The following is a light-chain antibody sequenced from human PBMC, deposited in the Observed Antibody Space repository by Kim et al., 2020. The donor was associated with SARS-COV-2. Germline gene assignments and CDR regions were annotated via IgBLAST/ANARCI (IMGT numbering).Light chain of an antibody. V-gene: IGLV3-1*01. CDR2: QDN. CDR3: QAWVSNTYV. Sequence: ESPEQTASITCSAVTLGDKFVSWYQQRPGQSPGVVIDQDNQRPSGFPELFSGSNSGNTATLTITETQAMDEADYYCQAWVSNTYVFGPGTKVTVL. J-gene: IGLJ1*01. CDR1: TLGDKF.